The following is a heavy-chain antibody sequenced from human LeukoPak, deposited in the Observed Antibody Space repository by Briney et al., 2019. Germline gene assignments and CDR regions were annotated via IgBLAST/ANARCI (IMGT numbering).Heavy chain of an antibody. V-gene: IGHV3-20*04. J-gene: IGHJ4*02. CDR1: GFTSDDYG. CDR2: INWNGGST. Sequence: GGSLRLSCAASGFTSDDYGMSWVRQAPGKGLEWVSGINWNGGSTGYADSVKGRFTISRDNAKNTLYLQMNSLRAEDTAVYYCAKANGLLWFGESFDYWGQGTLVTVSS. CDR3: AKANGLLWFGESFDY. D-gene: IGHD3-10*01.